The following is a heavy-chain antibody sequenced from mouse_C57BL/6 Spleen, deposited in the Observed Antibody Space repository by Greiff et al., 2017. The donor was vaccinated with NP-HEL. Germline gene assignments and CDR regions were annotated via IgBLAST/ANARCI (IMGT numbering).Heavy chain of an antibody. CDR2: IYPGSGNT. J-gene: IGHJ2*01. CDR3: ARGTSSGYDY. V-gene: IGHV1-76*01. D-gene: IGHD3-2*02. Sequence: VQLQQSGAELVRPGASVKLSCKASGYTFTDYYINWVKQRPGQGLEWIARIYPGSGNTYYNEKFKGKATLTAEKSSSTAYMQLSSLTSEDSAVYFCARGTSSGYDYWGQGTTRTVSS. CDR1: GYTFTDYY.